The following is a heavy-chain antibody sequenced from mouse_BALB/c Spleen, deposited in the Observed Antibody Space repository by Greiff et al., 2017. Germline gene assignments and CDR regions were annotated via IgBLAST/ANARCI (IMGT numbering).Heavy chain of an antibody. Sequence: EVHLVESGGGLVKPGGSLKLSCAASGFTFSSYTMSWVRQTPEKRLEWVATISSGGSYTYYPDSVKGRFTISRDNAKNTLYLQMSSLKSEDTAMYYCTRVYGSSYFWFAYWGQGTLVTVSA. J-gene: IGHJ3*01. CDR3: TRVYGSSYFWFAY. V-gene: IGHV5-6-4*01. D-gene: IGHD1-1*01. CDR2: ISSGGSYT. CDR1: GFTFSSYT.